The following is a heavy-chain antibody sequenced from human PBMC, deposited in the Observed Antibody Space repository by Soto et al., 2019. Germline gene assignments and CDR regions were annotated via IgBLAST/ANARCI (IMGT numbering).Heavy chain of an antibody. Sequence: QVQLVQSGAEVKEPGSSVNVSCKASGGGNLRDYRTTWVRRAPGQGLEWMGGIIPKLGSANYAQKFQGRVNITADETTNSVYMELRSLSSDDTAGYYCARGVVGYNFGGVYWGQGTPLTVSS. V-gene: IGHV1-69*01. CDR3: ARGVVGYNFGGVY. J-gene: IGHJ4*01. CDR2: IIPKLGSA. CDR1: GGGNLRDYR. D-gene: IGHD3-10*01.